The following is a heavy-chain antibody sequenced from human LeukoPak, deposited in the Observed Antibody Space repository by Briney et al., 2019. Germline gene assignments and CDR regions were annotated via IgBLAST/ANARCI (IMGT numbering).Heavy chain of an antibody. Sequence: GGSLRLSCAASGFTFSDYYMSWIRQAPGKGLEGVSYISSSGSTIYYADSVKGRFTISRDNAKNSLYLQMNSLRAEDTAVYYCARQADIVVVPAGTFDPWGQGTLVTVSS. V-gene: IGHV3-11*01. CDR1: GFTFSDYY. CDR2: ISSSGSTI. J-gene: IGHJ5*02. D-gene: IGHD2-2*01. CDR3: ARQADIVVVPAGTFDP.